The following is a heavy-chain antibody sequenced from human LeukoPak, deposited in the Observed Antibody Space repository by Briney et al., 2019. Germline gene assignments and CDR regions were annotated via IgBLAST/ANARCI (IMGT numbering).Heavy chain of an antibody. Sequence: GASVKVSCKASGYTFTGHYMHWVRQAPGQGLEWLGWINPNSGDPNYAQKFQDRVTMTRDTSISTAYMELSGLRSDDTAVYYCARLIRNDYGDYWGQGTLVTVSS. D-gene: IGHD4-17*01. CDR3: ARLIRNDYGDY. CDR2: INPNSGDP. J-gene: IGHJ4*02. CDR1: GYTFTGHY. V-gene: IGHV1-2*02.